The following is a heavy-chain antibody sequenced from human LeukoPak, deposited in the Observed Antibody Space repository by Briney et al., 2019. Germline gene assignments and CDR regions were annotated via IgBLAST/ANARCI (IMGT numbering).Heavy chain of an antibody. D-gene: IGHD2-15*01. CDR2: IYYSGST. Sequence: SETLSLTCTVSGASISSYYWSWIRQPPGKGLDWIGYIYYSGSTNYNPSLKSRVTISVDTSKNQFSLKLSSVTAADTAVYYCARSKYSYSWPVGYWGQGTLVTVSS. CDR3: ARSKYSYSWPVGY. CDR1: GASISSYY. V-gene: IGHV4-59*01. J-gene: IGHJ4*02.